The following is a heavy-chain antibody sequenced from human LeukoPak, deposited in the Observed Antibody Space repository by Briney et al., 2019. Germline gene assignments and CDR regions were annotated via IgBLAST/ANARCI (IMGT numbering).Heavy chain of an antibody. CDR2: IWYDGSNK. CDR1: GFTFSAYG. Sequence: GGSLRLSCAASGFTFSAYGFHWVRQAPGKGLEWVAIIWYDGSNKYYADSVKDRFTISRDNSKNTLYLQTNSLRAEDTAIYYCARARLEGTGPHWFDPWGQGTLVTVSS. J-gene: IGHJ5*02. V-gene: IGHV3-33*01. D-gene: IGHD1-1*01. CDR3: ARARLEGTGPHWFDP.